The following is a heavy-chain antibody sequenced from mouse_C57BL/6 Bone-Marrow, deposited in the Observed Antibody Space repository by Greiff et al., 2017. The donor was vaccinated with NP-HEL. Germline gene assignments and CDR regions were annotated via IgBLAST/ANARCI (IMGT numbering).Heavy chain of an antibody. J-gene: IGHJ2*01. D-gene: IGHD1-1*01. CDR3: ARKDYYGSSYDFDY. CDR1: GYTFTNYW. Sequence: VQVVESGAELVRPGTSVKMSCKASGYTFTNYWIGWAKQRPGHGLEWIGDIYPGGGYTNYNEKFKGKATLTADKSSSTAYMQFSSLTSEDSAIYYCARKDYYGSSYDFDYWGQGTTLTVSS. V-gene: IGHV1-63*01. CDR2: IYPGGGYT.